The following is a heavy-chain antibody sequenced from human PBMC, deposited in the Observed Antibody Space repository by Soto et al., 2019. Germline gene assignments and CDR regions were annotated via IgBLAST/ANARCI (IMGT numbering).Heavy chain of an antibody. J-gene: IGHJ6*03. CDR1: GFTFSDYY. CDR3: ARGATAVQYFIYYYYMDV. V-gene: IGHV3-11*01. D-gene: IGHD3-10*01. CDR2: ISSSGSTI. Sequence: GGSLRLSCAASGFTFSDYYMSWIRQAPGKGLEWVSYISSSGSTIYYADSVKGRFTISRDNAKNSLYLQMNSLRAEDTAVYYCARGATAVQYFIYYYYMDVWGKGTTVTVSS.